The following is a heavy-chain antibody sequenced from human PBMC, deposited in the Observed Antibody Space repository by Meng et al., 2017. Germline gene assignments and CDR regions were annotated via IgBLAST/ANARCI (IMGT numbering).Heavy chain of an antibody. V-gene: IGHV3-33*01. J-gene: IGHJ4*02. Sequence: GESLKISCAASGFTFSSYGMHWVRQAPGKGLEWVAVIWYDGSNKYYADSVKGRFTISRDNSKNTLYPQMNSLRAEDTAVYYCARDLTAMGEFDFDYWGQGTLVTVSS. CDR3: ARDLTAMGEFDFDY. CDR2: IWYDGSNK. D-gene: IGHD5-18*01. CDR1: GFTFSSYG.